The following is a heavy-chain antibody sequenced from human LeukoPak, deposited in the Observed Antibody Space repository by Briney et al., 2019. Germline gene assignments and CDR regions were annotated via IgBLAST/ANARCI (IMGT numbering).Heavy chain of an antibody. D-gene: IGHD3-22*01. V-gene: IGHV3-30*03. CDR3: ARDRGENYDSSGYYDY. Sequence: GGSLRLPCAASGFTFSSYGMHWVRQAPGKGLEWVAVISYDGSNKYYADSVKGRFTISRDNSKNSLYLQMNSLRAEDTAVYYCARDRGENYDSSGYYDYWGQGTLVTVSS. J-gene: IGHJ4*02. CDR1: GFTFSSYG. CDR2: ISYDGSNK.